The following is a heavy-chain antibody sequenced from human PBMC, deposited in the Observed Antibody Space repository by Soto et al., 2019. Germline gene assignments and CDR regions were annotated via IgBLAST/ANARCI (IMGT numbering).Heavy chain of an antibody. CDR3: VRGSNGWSGIDY. D-gene: IGHD6-19*01. CDR1: GFTFSNYW. J-gene: IGHJ4*02. CDR2: ISGDGRST. Sequence: EVHLVESGGGLVQPGGSLGLSCTASGFTFSNYWMYWVRQGPGRGLVWVSRISGDGRSTYYEDSVKGRFTNSSDNAKNTLYQQMNSGRGEDTVVYYCVRGSNGWSGIDYWGQGILVTVS. V-gene: IGHV3-74*01.